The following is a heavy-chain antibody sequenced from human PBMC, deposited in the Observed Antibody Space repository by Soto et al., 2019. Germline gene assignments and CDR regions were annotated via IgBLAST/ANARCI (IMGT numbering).Heavy chain of an antibody. V-gene: IGHV3-11*01. CDR3: ARRSGWYDADAFDM. J-gene: IGHJ3*02. D-gene: IGHD6-19*01. Sequence: QVQLVESGGGLGQPGGSLRLSCAASGFTFGDYEMSWIRQAAGKGPEWVSFLSRSGNTIYYVDSVKGRFSISRDNAENSLYLQMESLRVEDTATYFCARRSGWYDADAFDMWGQGTMVTVSA. CDR1: GFTFGDYE. CDR2: LSRSGNTI.